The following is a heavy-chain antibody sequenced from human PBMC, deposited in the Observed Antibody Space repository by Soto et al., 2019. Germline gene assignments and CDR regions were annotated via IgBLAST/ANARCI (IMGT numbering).Heavy chain of an antibody. CDR3: VKEPGEEQWRRGAYFDY. CDR1: GFTFSSYA. Sequence: GGSLRLSCSASGFTFSSYAMHWVRQAPGKGLEYVSAISSNGGSTYYADSVKGRFTISRDNSKNTLYLQMSSLRAEETAVYYCVKEPGEEQWRRGAYFDYWGQGTLVTVSS. D-gene: IGHD6-19*01. J-gene: IGHJ4*02. CDR2: ISSNGGST. V-gene: IGHV3-64D*08.